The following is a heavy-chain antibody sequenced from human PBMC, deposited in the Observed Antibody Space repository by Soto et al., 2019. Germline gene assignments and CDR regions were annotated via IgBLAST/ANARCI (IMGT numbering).Heavy chain of an antibody. V-gene: IGHV5-51*01. D-gene: IGHD6-13*01. CDR2: IYPGDSET. Sequence: GASLKISCQCSGYTFSNFWIAWVRQLPGKGLEYMWIIYPGDSETRYSPSFHGKVTISADRSIGTAYLQWSRLEASDSAFYFCARSPRSSPYFDYWGQGALVTVSS. J-gene: IGHJ4*02. CDR3: ARSPRSSPYFDY. CDR1: GYTFSNFW.